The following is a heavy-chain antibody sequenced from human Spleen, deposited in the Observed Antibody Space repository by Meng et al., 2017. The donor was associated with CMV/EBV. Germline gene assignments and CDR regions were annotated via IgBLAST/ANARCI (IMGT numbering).Heavy chain of an antibody. Sequence: SVKVSCKGSGSTFSSFSISWVRQAPGQGLEWTGRIVPPLGTVNYAQKFQGRVTITVDKSTNTAYMELSSLRSEDTAVYYCVRSEKGDLVYCSSTSCNFFAFDMWGQGTVVTVSS. CDR2: IVPPLGTV. V-gene: IGHV1-69*08. J-gene: IGHJ3*02. D-gene: IGHD2-2*01. CDR3: VRSEKGDLVYCSSTSCNFFAFDM. CDR1: GSTFSSFS.